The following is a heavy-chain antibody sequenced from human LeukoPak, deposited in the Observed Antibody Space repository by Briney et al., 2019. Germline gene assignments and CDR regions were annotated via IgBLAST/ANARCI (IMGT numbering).Heavy chain of an antibody. CDR1: GFSFDTHG. CDR2: IWYDGSKK. D-gene: IGHD3-16*01. CDR3: ARDVFADSSGGSFDF. Sequence: PGRSLRLSCAASGFSFDTHGMHWVHQAPGKGLEWVAVIWYDGSKKYYADSVKGRFTISRDNSKKSLFLQMNSLRAEDTALYYCARDVFADSSGGSFDFWGQGTLVTVSS. V-gene: IGHV3-33*01. J-gene: IGHJ4*02.